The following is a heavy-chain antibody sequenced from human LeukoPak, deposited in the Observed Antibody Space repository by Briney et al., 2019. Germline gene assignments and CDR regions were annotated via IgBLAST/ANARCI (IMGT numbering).Heavy chain of an antibody. V-gene: IGHV1-69*13. CDR3: ARVRGVIIGDAFDI. CDR2: IIPIFWTA. J-gene: IGHJ3*02. D-gene: IGHD3-10*01. Sequence: SSVKVSCKASGYTFTGYYMHEVRQPPGQGLEWMGGIIPIFWTANYAQKFHGRVTITADESTSTAYMELSSLRSEDTAVYYCARVRGVIIGDAFDIWGQGTMVTVS. CDR1: GYTFTGYY.